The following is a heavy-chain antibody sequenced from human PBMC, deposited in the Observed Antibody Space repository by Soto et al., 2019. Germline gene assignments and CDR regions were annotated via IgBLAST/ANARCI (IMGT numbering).Heavy chain of an antibody. CDR1: GFCFSSYT. CDR2: VSATSENT. J-gene: IGHJ4*02. CDR3: AKARDQQRVSLTFDY. Sequence: EVQLLESGGGLVQPGGSLRLSCVGSGFCFSSYTMTWVRQAPGKGLEWVSSVSATSENTYYADSVRGRFTISRDNSKNPFFLQMNSLTAEDTAMYYCAKARDQQRVSLTFDYWGQGTLVIVSS. V-gene: IGHV3-23*01. D-gene: IGHD2-2*01.